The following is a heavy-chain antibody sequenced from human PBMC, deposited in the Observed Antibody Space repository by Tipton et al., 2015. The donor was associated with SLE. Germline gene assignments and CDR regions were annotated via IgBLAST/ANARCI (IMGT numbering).Heavy chain of an antibody. CDR1: GFTFGDYA. Sequence: SLRLSCTASGFTFGDYAMSWFRQPPGKGLEWVGFIRSKAYGGTTEYAASVKGRFTISRDDSKSIAYLQMNSLKTEDTAVYCCTSFSGIVVVWYMDVWGKGTTVTVSS. V-gene: IGHV3-49*03. CDR3: TSFSGIVVVWYMDV. J-gene: IGHJ6*03. D-gene: IGHD2-15*01. CDR2: IRSKAYGGTT.